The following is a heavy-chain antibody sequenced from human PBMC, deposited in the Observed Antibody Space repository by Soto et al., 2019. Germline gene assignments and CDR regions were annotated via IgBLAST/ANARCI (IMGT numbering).Heavy chain of an antibody. CDR1: GGSISSYY. D-gene: IGHD3-10*01. CDR3: ARHHRGLDAFDI. V-gene: IGHV4-59*05. J-gene: IGHJ3*02. Sequence: SETLSLTCTVSGGSISSYYWSWIRQPPGKGLEWIGSIYYSGSTYYNPSLKSRVTISVDTSKNQFSLKLSSVTAADTAVYYCARHHRGLDAFDIWGQGTMVTVSS. CDR2: IYYSGST.